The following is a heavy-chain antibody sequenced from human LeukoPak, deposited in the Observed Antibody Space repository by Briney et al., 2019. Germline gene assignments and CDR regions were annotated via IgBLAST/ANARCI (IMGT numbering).Heavy chain of an antibody. D-gene: IGHD1-1*01. CDR3: ARDSSPDSATTYYDALDM. CDR2: INGDGDGK. CDR1: GFSFRRFW. J-gene: IGHJ3*02. V-gene: IGHV3-7*01. Sequence: GGSLRLSCAGSGFSFRRFWMTWVRQAPGRGREGVANINGDGDGKRYADSVKDRFTISRDNARSLVFLQIHSLRDEDTALYYCARDSSPDSATTYYDALDMWGQGTMVTVSS.